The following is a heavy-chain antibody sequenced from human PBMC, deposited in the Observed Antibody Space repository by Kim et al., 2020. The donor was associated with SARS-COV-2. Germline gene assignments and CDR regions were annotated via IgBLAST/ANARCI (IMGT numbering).Heavy chain of an antibody. CDR2: YSEGKT. D-gene: IGHD5-12*01. V-gene: IGHV3-53*01. Sequence: YSEGKTYYADTVMCRFTISRDNPKNTLYLQMNTLRADDTAVYYCVRDAGGFWGQGTLVTVSS. CDR3: VRDAGGF. J-gene: IGHJ4*02.